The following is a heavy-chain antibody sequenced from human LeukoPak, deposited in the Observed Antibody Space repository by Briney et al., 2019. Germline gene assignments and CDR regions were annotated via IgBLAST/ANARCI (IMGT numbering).Heavy chain of an antibody. J-gene: IGHJ4*02. CDR3: ARGIAAAGQLPFFDY. Sequence: SETLSLTCTVSGGSISSYYWSWIRQPPGKGLEWIGYIYYSGSTNYNPSLKSRVTISVDTSKNQFSLKPSSVTAADTAVYYCARGIAAAGQLPFFDYWGQGTLVTVSS. V-gene: IGHV4-59*01. D-gene: IGHD6-13*01. CDR1: GGSISSYY. CDR2: IYYSGST.